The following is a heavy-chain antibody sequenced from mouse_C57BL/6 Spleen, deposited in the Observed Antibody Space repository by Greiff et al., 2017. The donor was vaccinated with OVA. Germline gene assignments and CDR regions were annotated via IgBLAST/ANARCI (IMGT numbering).Heavy chain of an antibody. J-gene: IGHJ2*01. CDR1: GYTFTSYW. CDR2: IHPNSGST. D-gene: IGHD1-1*01. V-gene: IGHV1-64*01. Sequence: VQLQQPGAELVKPGASVKLSCKASGYTFTSYWMHWVKQRPGQGLEWIGMIHPNSGSTNYNEKFKSKATLTVDKSSSTAYMQLSSLTSEDSAVYYCARLGVTTVVAGNFDYWGQGTTLTVSS. CDR3: ARLGVTTVVAGNFDY.